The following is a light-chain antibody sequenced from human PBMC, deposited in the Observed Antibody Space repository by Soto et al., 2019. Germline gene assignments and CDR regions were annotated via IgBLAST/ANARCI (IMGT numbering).Light chain of an antibody. V-gene: IGKV1-39*01. CDR2: AAS. CDR1: QPIGTS. CDR3: QQGYDTFWT. Sequence: DIQMTPSPSSLSAFIGDTVPFKCRACQPIGTSLNWYQQKAGQAPMVLISAASRLQSGVPSRFSGSGSGTDFTLSIRSLQPEDYETYNCQQGYDTFWTFGQGT. J-gene: IGKJ1*01.